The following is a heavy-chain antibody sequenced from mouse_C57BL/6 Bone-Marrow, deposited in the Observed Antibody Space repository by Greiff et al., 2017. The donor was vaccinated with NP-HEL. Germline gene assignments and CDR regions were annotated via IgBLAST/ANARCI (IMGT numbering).Heavy chain of an antibody. Sequence: QVQLQQPGAELVKPGASVKLSCKASGYTFTSYWMHWVKQRPGQGLEWIGMIHPNSGSTNYNEKFKSRATLTVDKASSTAYMQLSSLTSEDSAVDYCSRLIGDYDGAMDYWGQGTSVTVSS. V-gene: IGHV1-64*01. CDR1: GYTFTSYW. J-gene: IGHJ4*01. CDR3: SRLIGDYDGAMDY. CDR2: IHPNSGST. D-gene: IGHD2-4*01.